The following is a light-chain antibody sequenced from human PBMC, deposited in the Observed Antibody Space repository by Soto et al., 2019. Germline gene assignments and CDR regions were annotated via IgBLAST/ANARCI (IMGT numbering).Light chain of an antibody. J-gene: IGKJ1*01. CDR3: MQALQIPWT. V-gene: IGKV2-28*01. CDR1: QSLLLRNGNNY. Sequence: DIVMTQSPLSLSVTPGEPASISCRSSQSLLLRNGNNYLDWYLQMPGQSPQLLIYLGSNRASGVPDRFSGSGSGTDFTLRISRVEAEDVGVYYCMQALQIPWTFGQGTMVDIX. CDR2: LGS.